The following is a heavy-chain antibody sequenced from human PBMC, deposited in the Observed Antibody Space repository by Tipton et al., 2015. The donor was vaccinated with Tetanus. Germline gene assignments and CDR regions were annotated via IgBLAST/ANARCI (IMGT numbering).Heavy chain of an antibody. D-gene: IGHD4-11*01. V-gene: IGHV4-31*03. J-gene: IGHJ3*02. CDR1: GDSISSGPYS. CDR3: ARNVYTVTNDAFDI. CDR2: IYYSGTS. Sequence: TLSLTCTVSGDSISSGPYSWSWLRQHPGKGLELIGYIYYSGTSYISPSLTRRVSIAVDTSRNQFSLNLTSVTVADSAVYFCARNVYTVTNDAFDIWGHGTLVNVSS.